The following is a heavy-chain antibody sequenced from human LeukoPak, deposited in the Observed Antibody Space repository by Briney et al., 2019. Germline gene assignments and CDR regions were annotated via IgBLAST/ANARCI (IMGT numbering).Heavy chain of an antibody. CDR3: ARTGGSGSYYYYYMDV. Sequence: GASVKVSCKASGYTFTSYYMHWVRQAPGQGLEWMGIINPSGGSTSYAQKFQGRVTMTRDMSTSTAYMELSSLRSEDTAVYYCARTGGSGSYYYYYMDVWGKGTTVTVSS. CDR2: INPSGGST. CDR1: GYTFTSYY. D-gene: IGHD3-10*01. V-gene: IGHV1-46*01. J-gene: IGHJ6*03.